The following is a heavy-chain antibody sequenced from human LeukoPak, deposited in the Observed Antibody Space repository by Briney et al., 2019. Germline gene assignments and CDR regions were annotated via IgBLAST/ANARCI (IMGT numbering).Heavy chain of an antibody. CDR1: GFTFSSYW. CDR2: INSDGSSA. V-gene: IGHV3-74*01. D-gene: IGHD6-19*01. Sequence: GGSLRLSCAASGFTFSSYWMYWVRQAPGKGLVWVSRINSDGSSASYADSVKGRFTISRDNAKNTLYLQMNSLRAEDTAVYYCTRYRSSDFDYWGQGTLVTVSS. J-gene: IGHJ4*02. CDR3: TRYRSSDFDY.